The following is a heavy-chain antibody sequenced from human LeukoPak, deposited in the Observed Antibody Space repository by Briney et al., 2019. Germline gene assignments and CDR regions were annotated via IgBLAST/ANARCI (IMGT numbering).Heavy chain of an antibody. CDR2: IYYSGST. D-gene: IGHD6-19*01. CDR1: GGSISSGGYY. J-gene: IGHJ4*02. Sequence: PSETLSLTCTVSGGSISSGGYYWSWIRQHPGKGLEWIGYIYYSGSTYYNPSLKSRVTISVDTSKNQFSLKLSSVTAADTAVYCCASEIAVAGRGFDYWGQGTLVTVSS. V-gene: IGHV4-31*03. CDR3: ASEIAVAGRGFDY.